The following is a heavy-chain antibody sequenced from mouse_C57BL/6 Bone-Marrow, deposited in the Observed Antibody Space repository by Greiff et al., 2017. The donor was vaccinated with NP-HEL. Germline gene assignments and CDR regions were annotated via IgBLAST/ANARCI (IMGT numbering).Heavy chain of an antibody. Sequence: EVQLQESEGGLVQPGSSMKLSCTTSGFTFSDYYMAWVRQVPEKGLDWVANINYDGSSTYYLDSLKSRFIISRDTAKNILYLQMSSLKSEDTATYYCAREGGLRRRTYAMDYWGQGTSVTVSS. D-gene: IGHD2-4*01. CDR2: INYDGSST. V-gene: IGHV5-16*01. J-gene: IGHJ4*01. CDR3: AREGGLRRRTYAMDY. CDR1: GFTFSDYY.